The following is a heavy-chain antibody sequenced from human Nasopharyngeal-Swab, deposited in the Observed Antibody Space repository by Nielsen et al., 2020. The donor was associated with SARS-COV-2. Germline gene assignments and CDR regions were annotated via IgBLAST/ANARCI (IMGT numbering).Heavy chain of an antibody. V-gene: IGHV4-59*01. D-gene: IGHD3-9*01. CDR2: IYYSGST. Sequence: WIRQSPGKGLEWIGYIYYSGSTNYNPSLKSRVAISVDTSKNQFSLKLSSVTAADTAVYYCARDLGGYDILTGYYHHYYYMDVWGKGTTVTVSS. J-gene: IGHJ6*03. CDR3: ARDLGGYDILTGYYHHYYYMDV.